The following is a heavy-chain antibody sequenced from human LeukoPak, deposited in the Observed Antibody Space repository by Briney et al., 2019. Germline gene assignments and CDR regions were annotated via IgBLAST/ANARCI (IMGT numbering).Heavy chain of an antibody. Sequence: SHTLSLTCTVSGGSISSGDYYWSWIRQPPGKGLEWIGYIYNNGRTYYSPSLKSRVTISVDTSKNLFSLKVSSVTAADAAVYYCARGRSSSWSSFDYWGQGTLVTVSS. CDR3: ARGRSSSWSSFDY. V-gene: IGHV4-30-4*01. J-gene: IGHJ4*02. CDR2: IYNNGRT. D-gene: IGHD6-13*01. CDR1: GGSISSGDYY.